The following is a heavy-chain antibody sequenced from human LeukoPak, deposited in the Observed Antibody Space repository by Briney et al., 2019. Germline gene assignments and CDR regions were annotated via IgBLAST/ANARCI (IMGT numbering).Heavy chain of an antibody. D-gene: IGHD3-3*01. Sequence: GASVTVSCKASGYTFTSYDINWVRQATGQGLEWMGWMNPNSGNTGYAQKFQGRVTITRNTSISTAYMELSSLRSEDTAVYYCARVPHGETHFGILMYYFQYWGQGILVTVSA. CDR1: GYTFTSYD. J-gene: IGHJ4*02. CDR3: ARVPHGETHFGILMYYFQY. V-gene: IGHV1-8*03. CDR2: MNPNSGNT.